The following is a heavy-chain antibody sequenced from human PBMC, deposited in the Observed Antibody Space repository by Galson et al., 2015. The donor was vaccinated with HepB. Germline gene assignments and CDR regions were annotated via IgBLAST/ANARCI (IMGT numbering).Heavy chain of an antibody. CDR1: GFTFSSYS. Sequence: SLRLSCAASGFTFSSYSMNWVRQAPGKGLEWVSSISSSSSYIYYADSVKGRFTISRDNAKNSLYLQMNSLRAEDTAVYYCARVGDSSGYYPYYFDYWGQGTLVTVSS. D-gene: IGHD3-22*01. V-gene: IGHV3-21*01. CDR3: ARVGDSSGYYPYYFDY. CDR2: ISSSSSYI. J-gene: IGHJ4*02.